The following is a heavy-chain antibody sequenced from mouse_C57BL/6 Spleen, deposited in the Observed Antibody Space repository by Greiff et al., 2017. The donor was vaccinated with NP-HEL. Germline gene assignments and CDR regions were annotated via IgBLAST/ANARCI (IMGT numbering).Heavy chain of an antibody. Sequence: VKVVESGPELVKPGASVKISCKASGYAFSSSWMNWVKQRPGKGLEWIGRIYPGDGDTNYNGKFKGKATLTADKSPSTAYMQLSSLTSEDSAVYFCARGYYGSSYYFDYWGQGTTLTVSS. CDR3: ARGYYGSSYYFDY. CDR1: GYAFSSSW. CDR2: IYPGDGDT. J-gene: IGHJ2*01. D-gene: IGHD1-1*01. V-gene: IGHV1-82*01.